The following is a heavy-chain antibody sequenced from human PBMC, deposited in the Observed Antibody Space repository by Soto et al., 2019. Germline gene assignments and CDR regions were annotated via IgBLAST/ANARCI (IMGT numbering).Heavy chain of an antibody. V-gene: IGHV4-31*03. CDR1: GGSISSGGYY. Sequence: SETLSLTCTVSGGSISSGGYYWSWIRQHPGKGLEWIGYIYYSGSTYYNPSLKSRVTISVDTSKNQFSLKLSSVTAADTAVYYCASTSYGDYATVYGMDVWGQGTTVTVSS. J-gene: IGHJ6*02. CDR3: ASTSYGDYATVYGMDV. D-gene: IGHD4-17*01. CDR2: IYYSGST.